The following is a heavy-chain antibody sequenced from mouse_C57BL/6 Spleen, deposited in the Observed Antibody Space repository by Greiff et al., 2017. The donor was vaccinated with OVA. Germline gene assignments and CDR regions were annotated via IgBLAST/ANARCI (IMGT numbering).Heavy chain of an antibody. Sequence: VQLQQPGAELVKPGASVKMSCKASGYTFTSYWITWVKQRPGQGLEWIGRIDPEDGDTEYAPKFQGKATMTADTSSNTAYLQLSSLTSEDTAVYYCTTDGSRGYFDYWGQGTTLTVSS. V-gene: IGHV14-1*01. CDR3: TTDGSRGYFDY. J-gene: IGHJ2*01. CDR1: GYTFTSYW. CDR2: IDPEDGDT. D-gene: IGHD1-1*01.